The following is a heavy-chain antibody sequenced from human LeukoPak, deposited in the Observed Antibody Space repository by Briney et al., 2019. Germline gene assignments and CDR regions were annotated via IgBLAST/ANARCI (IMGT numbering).Heavy chain of an antibody. CDR1: GGSFSGYY. J-gene: IGHJ4*02. V-gene: IGHV4-34*01. CDR3: ARGRGGYSSSRGYFDY. CDR2: INHSGST. D-gene: IGHD6-6*01. Sequence: PSETLSLTCAVYGGSFSGYYWSWIRQPPGKGLEWIGEINHSGSTNYNPSLKSRVTISVDTSKNQSSLKLSSVTAADTAVYYCARGRGGYSSSRGYFDYWGQGTLVTVSS.